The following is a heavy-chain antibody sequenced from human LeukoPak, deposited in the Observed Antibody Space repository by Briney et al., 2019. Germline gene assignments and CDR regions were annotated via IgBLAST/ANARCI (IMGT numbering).Heavy chain of an antibody. CDR3: ARGYGSGSYQFDY. CDR2: TYYSGST. Sequence: PSETLSLTCTVSGGSISSYYWSWIRQPPGKGLEWIGYTYYSGSTNYNPSLKSRVTISVDTSKNQFSLKLSSVTAADTAVYYCARGYGSGSYQFDYWGQGTLVTVSS. V-gene: IGHV4-59*01. CDR1: GGSISSYY. D-gene: IGHD3-10*01. J-gene: IGHJ4*02.